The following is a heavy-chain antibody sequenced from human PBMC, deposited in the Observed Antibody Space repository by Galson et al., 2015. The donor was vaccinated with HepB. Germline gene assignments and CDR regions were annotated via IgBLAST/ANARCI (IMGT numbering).Heavy chain of an antibody. CDR2: FDPEDGET. D-gene: IGHD3-22*01. Sequence: SVKVSCKVSGYTLTDLSMHWVRQAPGKGLEWMGGFDPEDGETIYAQKFQGRVTMTEDTSTDTAYMELSSLRSEDTAVYYCATDKITMIYALPALQHWGQGTLVTVSS. CDR1: GYTLTDLS. CDR3: ATDKITMIYALPALQH. V-gene: IGHV1-24*01. J-gene: IGHJ1*01.